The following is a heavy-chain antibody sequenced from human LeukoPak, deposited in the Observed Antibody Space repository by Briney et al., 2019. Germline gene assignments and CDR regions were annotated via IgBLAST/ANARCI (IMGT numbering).Heavy chain of an antibody. D-gene: IGHD2-8*01. Sequence: GGSLRLSCAVSGFTFSSYEMNWVRQAPGKGLEWVSYISSSGSNIYYADSVKGRFTISRDNAKNSLYLQMNSLRAEDTAVYYCARAYAPMDYWGQGTLVTVSS. V-gene: IGHV3-48*03. CDR2: ISSSGSNI. J-gene: IGHJ4*02. CDR3: ARAYAPMDY. CDR1: GFTFSSYE.